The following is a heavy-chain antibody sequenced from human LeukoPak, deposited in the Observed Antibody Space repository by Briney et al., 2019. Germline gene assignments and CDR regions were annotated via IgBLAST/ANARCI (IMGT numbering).Heavy chain of an antibody. CDR2: INHSGST. CDR3: ARTMVRGVITRGWFDP. V-gene: IGHV4-34*01. CDR1: GASISSYY. D-gene: IGHD3-10*01. Sequence: SETLSLTCTVSGASISSYYWSWIRQPPGKGLEWIGEINHSGSTNYNPSLKSRVTISVDTSKNQFSLKLSSVTAADTAVYYCARTMVRGVITRGWFDPWGQGTLVTVSS. J-gene: IGHJ5*02.